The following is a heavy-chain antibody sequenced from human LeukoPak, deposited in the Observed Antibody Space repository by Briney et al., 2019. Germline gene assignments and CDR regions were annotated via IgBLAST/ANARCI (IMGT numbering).Heavy chain of an antibody. D-gene: IGHD6-13*01. CDR3: ARKTSSWYPYGMDV. V-gene: IGHV1-8*01. CDR2: MSPNSGNT. Sequence: AASVKVSCKASGYTFTSYDINWVRQATGQGLEWMGWMSPNSGNTGYAQKFQGRVTMTRNTSISTAYMELSSLRSEDTAAYYCARKTSSWYPYGMDVWGQGTTVTVSS. CDR1: GYTFTSYD. J-gene: IGHJ6*02.